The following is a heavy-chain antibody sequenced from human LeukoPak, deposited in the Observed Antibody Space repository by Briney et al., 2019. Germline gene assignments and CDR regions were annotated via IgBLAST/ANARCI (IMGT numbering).Heavy chain of an antibody. CDR1: GFTFSSDW. D-gene: IGHD3-10*01. CDR3: ARGAHYYGSGS. J-gene: IGHJ4*02. Sequence: GGSLRLSCAAAGFTFSSDWMSWVRQAQGKWLEWVANIKQDGSEKYYGDSVKGRFTISRDNAKNSLYLQMNSLRAEDTAVYYCARGAHYYGSGSWGQGTLVTVSS. V-gene: IGHV3-7*01. CDR2: IKQDGSEK.